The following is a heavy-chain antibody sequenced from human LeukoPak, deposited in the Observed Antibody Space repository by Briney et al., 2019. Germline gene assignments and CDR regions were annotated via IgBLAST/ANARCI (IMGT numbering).Heavy chain of an antibody. Sequence: GGSLRLSCAASGFTFSSYSMNWVRQAPGKELAGVSYISSSSSTIYYADSVKGRFTISRDNAKNSLYLQMNSLRAEDTAVYYCARDRRGQWLASYGMDVWVQGTTVTVSS. V-gene: IGHV3-48*04. CDR3: ARDRRGQWLASYGMDV. D-gene: IGHD6-19*01. J-gene: IGHJ6*02. CDR2: ISSSSSTI. CDR1: GFTFSSYS.